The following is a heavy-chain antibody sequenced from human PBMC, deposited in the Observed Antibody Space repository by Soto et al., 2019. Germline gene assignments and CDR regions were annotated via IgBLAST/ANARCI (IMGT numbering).Heavy chain of an antibody. V-gene: IGHV3-23*01. CDR2: ISGSGGST. D-gene: IGHD3-10*01. J-gene: IGHJ4*02. Sequence: GGSLRLSCSASIFTFSSYAMSWVLRSPFKLLELVSAISGSGGSTYYADSVKGRFTISRDNSKNTLYLQMNSLRAEDTAVYYCAKVLGGGGYYGSGSYYTLECWGQGTRVTVSS. CDR1: IFTFSSYA. CDR3: AKVLGGGGYYGSGSYYTLEC.